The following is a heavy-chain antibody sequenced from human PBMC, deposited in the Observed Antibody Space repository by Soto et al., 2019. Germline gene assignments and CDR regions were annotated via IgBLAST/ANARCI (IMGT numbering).Heavy chain of an antibody. CDR2: IYYSGST. Sequence: PSETLSLTCTVSGGSISSGGYYWSWIRQHPGKGLEWIGYIYYSGSTYYNPSLKSRVTISVDTSKNQFSLKLSSVTAADTAVYYCARDRSWYGNFAYWGQGTLVTVSS. J-gene: IGHJ4*02. CDR3: ARDRSWYGNFAY. CDR1: GGSISSGGYY. D-gene: IGHD6-13*01. V-gene: IGHV4-31*03.